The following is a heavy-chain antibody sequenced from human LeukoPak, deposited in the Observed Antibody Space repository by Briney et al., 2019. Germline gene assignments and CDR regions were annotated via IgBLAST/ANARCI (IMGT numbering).Heavy chain of an antibody. J-gene: IGHJ5*02. Sequence: GGSLRLSCAASGFTFSDSYMSWIRQAAGKGLEWISYISSTSSHTNYADSVKGRFTISRDNAKRSLYLRMNSLRAEDTAVYYCARGSARWFDPWGQGTLVTVSS. CDR1: GFTFSDSY. V-gene: IGHV3-11*05. CDR2: ISSTSSHT. CDR3: ARGSARWFDP.